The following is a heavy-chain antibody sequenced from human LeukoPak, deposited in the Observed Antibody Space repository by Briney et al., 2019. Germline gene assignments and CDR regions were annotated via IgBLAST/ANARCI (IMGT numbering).Heavy chain of an antibody. CDR2: IYYSGNT. CDR1: GGSISNSGYY. J-gene: IGHJ4*02. D-gene: IGHD1-26*01. V-gene: IGHV4-39*01. Sequence: SETLSLTCTVSGGSISNSGYYWGWIRQPPGKGLEWIGTIYYSGNTYYTPSLKSRVTISVDTSKNQFSLKLSSMTATDTAVYYCARHHRVGGTRGDFDYWGQGTLVTVSP. CDR3: ARHHRVGGTRGDFDY.